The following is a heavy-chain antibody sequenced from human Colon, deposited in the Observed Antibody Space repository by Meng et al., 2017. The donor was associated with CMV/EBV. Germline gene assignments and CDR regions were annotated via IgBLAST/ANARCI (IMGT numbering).Heavy chain of an antibody. CDR2: IYYTGND. D-gene: IGHD5-24*01. CDR1: GDSISGRSYY. CDR3: ARMALHWYFDL. Sequence: HLPEPGPVLVKPSWTLSLTCTASGDSISGRSYYWGWIRKPPGKGLEWIASIYYTGNDYHNPSLKSRVTISIDTSNNQFSLRLTSVTAADTAVYYCARMALHWYFDLWGRGTLVTVSS. V-gene: IGHV4-39*01. J-gene: IGHJ2*01.